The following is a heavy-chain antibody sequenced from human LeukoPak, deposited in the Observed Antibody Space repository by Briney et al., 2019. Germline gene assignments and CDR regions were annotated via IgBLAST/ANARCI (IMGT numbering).Heavy chain of an antibody. J-gene: IGHJ6*02. CDR3: ARDVGKTTVTYYYYYGMDV. V-gene: IGHV1-2*02. Sequence: GASVKLSCTATGYTFTGYYMHWVRRSPGQGLEWMGGINPNSGGINYAPKFQGTVTMTREASISTAYMELSRLRSDDTAVYYCARDVGKTTVTYYYYYGMDVWGQGTTVTVSS. D-gene: IGHD4-17*01. CDR1: GYTFTGYY. CDR2: INPNSGGI.